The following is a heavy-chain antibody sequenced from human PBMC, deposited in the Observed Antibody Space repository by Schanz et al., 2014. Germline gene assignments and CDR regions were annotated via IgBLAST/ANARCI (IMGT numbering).Heavy chain of an antibody. V-gene: IGHV1-8*01. CDR1: GYTFTSYD. CDR2: MNSKTGNT. D-gene: IGHD3-16*01. J-gene: IGHJ4*02. CDR3: TKGRTFGR. Sequence: QVQLVQSAPEVKKPGASVKVSCKASGYTFTSYDINWVRQATGQGLEWMGWMNSKTGNTCYAQRFQGRVTMTRNTSITTAYLELSSLRSGDTAVYYCTKGRTFGRWGQGTLVTVSS.